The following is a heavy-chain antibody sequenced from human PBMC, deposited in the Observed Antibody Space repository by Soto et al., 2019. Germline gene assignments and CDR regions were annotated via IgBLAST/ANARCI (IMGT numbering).Heavy chain of an antibody. CDR1: GFTFSSYS. V-gene: IGHV3-21*01. CDR2: ISSSSSYI. J-gene: IGHJ4*02. CDR3: AREDRGYSGYADY. Sequence: GGSLRLSCAASGFTFSSYSMNWVRQAPGKGLEWVSSISSSSSYIYYADSVKGRFTISRDNAKNSLYLQMNSLRAEDTAVYYCAREDRGYSGYADYWGQGTLVTVSS. D-gene: IGHD5-12*01.